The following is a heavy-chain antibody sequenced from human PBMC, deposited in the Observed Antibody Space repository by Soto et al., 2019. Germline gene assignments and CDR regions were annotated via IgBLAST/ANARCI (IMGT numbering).Heavy chain of an antibody. J-gene: IGHJ4*02. CDR3: AKDIRSSGGRSPFDL. D-gene: IGHD2-15*01. V-gene: IGHV3-23*01. Sequence: EVQLLESGGGLVQPGGSLRLSCEASGFAFGTYVMSWVRQAPGKGLEWVSAISGRVNSTYYADSVKGRFTISRDNAKNTLYLQMTSLRAEDTAVYYYAKDIRSSGGRSPFDLWGQGTLVTVSS. CDR2: ISGRVNST. CDR1: GFAFGTYV.